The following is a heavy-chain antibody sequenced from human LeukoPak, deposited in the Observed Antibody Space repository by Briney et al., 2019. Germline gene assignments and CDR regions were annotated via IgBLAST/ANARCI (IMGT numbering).Heavy chain of an antibody. CDR3: ARRSNYDFWSGYYPDY. CDR2: ISAYNGNT. Sequence: ASVRVSCKASGYTFTTYDINWVRQAPGQGLEWMGWISAYNGNTNYAQKLQGRVTMTTDTSTSTAYMELRSLRSDDTAVYYCARRSNYDFWSGYYPDYWGQGTLVTVSS. CDR1: GYTFTTYD. D-gene: IGHD3-3*01. V-gene: IGHV1-18*01. J-gene: IGHJ4*02.